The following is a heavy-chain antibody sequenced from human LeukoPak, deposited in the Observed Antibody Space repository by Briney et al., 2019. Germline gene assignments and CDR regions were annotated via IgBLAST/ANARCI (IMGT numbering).Heavy chain of an antibody. CDR2: FDPEDGET. D-gene: IGHD3-22*01. CDR3: ARDNYYDSSGLGFDY. Sequence: ASVKVSCKVSGYTLTELSMHWVRQAPGKGLEWMGGFDPEDGETIYAQKFQGRVTMTEDTSTDTAYMELRSLRSDDTAVYYCARDNYYDSSGLGFDYWGQGTLVTVSS. J-gene: IGHJ4*02. CDR1: GYTLTELS. V-gene: IGHV1-24*01.